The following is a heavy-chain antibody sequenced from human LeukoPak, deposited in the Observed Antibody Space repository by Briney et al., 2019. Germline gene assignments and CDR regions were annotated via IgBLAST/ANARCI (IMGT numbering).Heavy chain of an antibody. CDR3: ATLGGLYYESHGYPDFDH. CDR1: GGSLSPYY. Sequence: SETLSLTCPVSGGSLSPYYWSWIRQPPGGGLEWLGEINQSGSTNYNPSLKSRVTISVEKFKNQFSLEVTSVTAADTAIYYCATLGGLYYESHGYPDFDHWGQGTLVTVSS. J-gene: IGHJ4*02. V-gene: IGHV4-34*01. CDR2: INQSGST. D-gene: IGHD3-22*01.